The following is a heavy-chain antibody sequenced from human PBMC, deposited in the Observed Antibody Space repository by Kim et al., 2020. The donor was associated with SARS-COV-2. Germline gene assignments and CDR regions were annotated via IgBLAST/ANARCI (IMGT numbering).Heavy chain of an antibody. J-gene: IGHJ6*02. CDR1: GFTFSSYA. Sequence: GGSLRLSCAASGFTFSSYAMSWVRQAPGKGLEWVSAISGSGGSTYYADSVKGRFTISRDNSKNTLYLQMNSLRAEDTAVYYCANQPVLRYFDWLLFSGMDVWGQGTTVTVSS. V-gene: IGHV3-23*01. D-gene: IGHD3-9*01. CDR3: ANQPVLRYFDWLLFSGMDV. CDR2: ISGSGGST.